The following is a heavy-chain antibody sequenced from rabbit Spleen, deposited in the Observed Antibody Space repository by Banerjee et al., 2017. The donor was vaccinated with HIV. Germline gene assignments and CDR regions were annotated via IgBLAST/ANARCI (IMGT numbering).Heavy chain of an antibody. D-gene: IGHD6-1*01. CDR2: IYGGSTST. CDR3: AKLGYDSYGYENL. CDR1: GFSFSNSVY. J-gene: IGHJ4*01. Sequence: QSVEESRGGLVKPGGTLTLTCTVSGFSFSNSVYMSWVRQAPGKGLEWIACIYGGSTSTYYASWAKGRFTISKTSSTVTLQMTSLTAADTATYFCAKLGYDSYGYENLWGQGTLVTVS. V-gene: IGHV1S40*01.